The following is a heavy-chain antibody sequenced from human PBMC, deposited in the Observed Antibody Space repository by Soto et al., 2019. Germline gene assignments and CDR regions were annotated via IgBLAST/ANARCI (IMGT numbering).Heavy chain of an antibody. J-gene: IGHJ4*02. CDR2: ISYDGSNK. CDR3: ARVGRLHYFDY. Sequence: QVQLVESGGGVVQPGRSLRLSCAASGFTFSSYAMQWVRQAPGKGLEWVAVISYDGSNKYYADSVKGRFTISRDNSKNTLFLQMNSLRAEDTAVYYCARVGRLHYFDYWGQGTLVTVYS. V-gene: IGHV3-30-3*01. CDR1: GFTFSSYA. D-gene: IGHD4-17*01.